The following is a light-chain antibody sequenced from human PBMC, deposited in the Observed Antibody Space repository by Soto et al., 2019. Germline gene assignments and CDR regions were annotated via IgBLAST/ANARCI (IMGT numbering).Light chain of an antibody. CDR1: TSDVRGYSY. V-gene: IGLV2-14*01. CDR3: TSYTSSSITYV. Sequence: QSALTQPASVSGSPGQSITISCTGTTSDVRGYSYVSWYQQHPGKAPKLMIYEVSNRPSGVSNRFSGSKSGNTASLTISGLQAEDEADYYCTSYTSSSITYVFGTGTKVTVL. J-gene: IGLJ1*01. CDR2: EVS.